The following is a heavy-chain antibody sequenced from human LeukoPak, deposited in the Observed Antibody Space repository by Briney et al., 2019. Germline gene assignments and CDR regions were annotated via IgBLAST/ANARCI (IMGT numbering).Heavy chain of an antibody. D-gene: IGHD3-10*01. CDR2: IYYSGST. J-gene: IGHJ5*02. V-gene: IGHV4-59*01. Sequence: SETLSLTCTVSGGSISSYYWSWIRQPPGKGLEWIGYIYYSGSTNYNPSLTSRVTISVDTSKNQFSLKLSSVTAADTAVYYCARDVPSGGSGSSNWFDPWGQGTLVTVSS. CDR3: ARDVPSGGSGSSNWFDP. CDR1: GGSISSYY.